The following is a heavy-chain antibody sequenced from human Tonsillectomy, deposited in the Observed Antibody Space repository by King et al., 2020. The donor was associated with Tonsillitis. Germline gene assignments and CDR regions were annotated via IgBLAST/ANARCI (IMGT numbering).Heavy chain of an antibody. CDR1: GFSFTTIGVG. V-gene: IGHV2-5*01. CDR3: SHAYYFDSSGYFLDY. Sequence: ITLKESGPTLVKPTQTLTLTCTFSGFSFTTIGVGVGWVRQPPGKALEWLALIYWNDNKRYSPSLKSRLTITKDTSKNQVVLTMTNMDPVDTATYFCSHAYYFDSSGYFLDYWGQGTLVTVSS. CDR2: IYWNDNK. D-gene: IGHD3-22*01. J-gene: IGHJ4*02.